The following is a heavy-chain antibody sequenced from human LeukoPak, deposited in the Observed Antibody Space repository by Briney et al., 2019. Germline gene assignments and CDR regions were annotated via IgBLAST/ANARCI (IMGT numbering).Heavy chain of an antibody. CDR1: GYSFSNYW. CDR2: IYTGDCDT. Sequence: GESLKISCKGSGYSFSNYWIGWVRPMPGKGLEWRGIIYTGDCDTRYSPSFQGQVTITADNSISTTYLQWSSMQTSDTAIYYCARQVDGSAPSDYWGQGTLVTVSS. D-gene: IGHD3-22*01. V-gene: IGHV5-51*01. CDR3: ARQVDGSAPSDY. J-gene: IGHJ4*02.